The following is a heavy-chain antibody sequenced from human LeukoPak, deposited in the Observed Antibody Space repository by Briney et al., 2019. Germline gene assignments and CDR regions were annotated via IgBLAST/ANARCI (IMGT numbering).Heavy chain of an antibody. CDR2: TYYRSKWYN. J-gene: IGHJ3*02. CDR3: ARGGSYAFDI. V-gene: IGHV6-1*01. CDR1: GDSVSSTSAG. Sequence: PSQTLSLTCAISGDSVSSTSAGWNWIRQSPSRGLEWLGRTYYRSKWYNEYAVSVKSRITVNPDTSNNQFSLQLNSVTPEDTAVHYCARGGSYAFDIWGQGTMVTVSS.